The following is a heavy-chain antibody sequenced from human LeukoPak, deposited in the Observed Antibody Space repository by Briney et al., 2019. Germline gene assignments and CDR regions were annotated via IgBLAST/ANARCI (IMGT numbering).Heavy chain of an antibody. CDR3: ARDSRNHYDSSGRYYFDY. D-gene: IGHD3-22*01. V-gene: IGHV4-38-2*02. CDR2: IFRSGTT. Sequence: SETLSLTCTVSGYSISSGYYWGWIRQPPGKGLEWIGSIFRSGTTYYNPSLRSRVTISVDTSKNQFSLKLSSVTAADTAVYYCARDSRNHYDSSGRYYFDYWGQGTLVTVSS. J-gene: IGHJ4*02. CDR1: GYSISSGYY.